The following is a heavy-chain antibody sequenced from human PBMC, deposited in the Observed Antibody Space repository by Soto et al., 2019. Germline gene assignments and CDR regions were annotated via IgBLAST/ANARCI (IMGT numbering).Heavy chain of an antibody. J-gene: IGHJ6*02. V-gene: IGHV3-23*01. D-gene: IGHD3-3*01. CDR3: AKARRNDFWSGSSGYYYGMDV. Sequence: TGGSLRLSCAASGFTFSSYAMSWVRQAPGKGLEWVSAISGSGGSTYYADSVKGRFTISRDNSKNTLYLQMNSLRAEDTAVYYCAKARRNDFWSGSSGYYYGMDVWGQGTTVTVSS. CDR1: GFTFSSYA. CDR2: ISGSGGST.